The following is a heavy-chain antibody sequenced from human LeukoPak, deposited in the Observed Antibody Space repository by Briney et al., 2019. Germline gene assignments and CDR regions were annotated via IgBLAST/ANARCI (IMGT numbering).Heavy chain of an antibody. CDR3: ARGFGGYVRYYCYMDV. CDR2: IKQDGSEK. J-gene: IGHJ6*03. Sequence: PGGSLRLSCAASGFTFSSYWMSWVRQAPGKGLEWVANIKQDGSEKYYVDSVKGRFTISRDNAKNSLYLQMNSLRAEDTAVYYCARGFGGYVRYYCYMDVWGKGTTVTVSS. V-gene: IGHV3-7*01. CDR1: GFTFSSYW. D-gene: IGHD5-12*01.